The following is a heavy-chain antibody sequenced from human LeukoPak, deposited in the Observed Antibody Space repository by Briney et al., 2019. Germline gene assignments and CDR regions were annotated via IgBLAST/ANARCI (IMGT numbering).Heavy chain of an antibody. V-gene: IGHV3-23*01. J-gene: IGHJ1*01. CDR2: ISGSGGST. CDR1: GFTFSSYA. CDR3: AKDSSYDILTGYRTREYFQH. D-gene: IGHD3-9*01. Sequence: GGSLRLSCAASGFTFSSYAMSWVRQAPGKGLEWVSAISGSGGSTYYADSVKGRFTIPRDNSKNTLYLQMNSLRAEDTAVYYCAKDSSYDILTGYRTREYFQHWGQGTLVTVSS.